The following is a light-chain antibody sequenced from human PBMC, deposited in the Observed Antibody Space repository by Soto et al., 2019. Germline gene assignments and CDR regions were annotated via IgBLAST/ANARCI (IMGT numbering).Light chain of an antibody. Sequence: QSALTQPASVSGSPGQSITISCTGTNNDVGGFSFVSWYQQHPGKAPRLIIYDVSNRPSGVSNRFSGSKSGNTASLTISGLQADDEADYYCSSYTRTTIVGVFGGGTQLTVL. J-gene: IGLJ3*02. CDR3: SSYTRTTIVGV. CDR1: NNDVGGFSF. V-gene: IGLV2-14*03. CDR2: DVS.